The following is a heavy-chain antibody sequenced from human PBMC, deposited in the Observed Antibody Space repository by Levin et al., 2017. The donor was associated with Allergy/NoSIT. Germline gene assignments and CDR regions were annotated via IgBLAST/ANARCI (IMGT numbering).Heavy chain of an antibody. D-gene: IGHD3-10*01. CDR3: ARRDGSGAFGF. Sequence: SETLSLTCTVSGVSTSSETYYWGWIRQPPGKGLEWIGSVIYSGTTYYNPSLKNRVTISIDTSKNQFSLKLNSVTAADTAVYYCARRDGSGAFGFWGQGTRVTVSS. CDR1: GVSTSSETYY. CDR2: VIYSGTT. J-gene: IGHJ3*01. V-gene: IGHV4-39*01.